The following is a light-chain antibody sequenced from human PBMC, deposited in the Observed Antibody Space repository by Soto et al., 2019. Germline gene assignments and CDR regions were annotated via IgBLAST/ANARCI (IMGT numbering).Light chain of an antibody. V-gene: IGLV2-8*01. Sequence: QSVLPQPPSASGSLGQSVTISCTGTSSDVGGYNFVSWFQQRPGEAPKLLIYEVSNRPSGVPDRFSGSKSGNTASLTVSGLQADDEADYYCCSFAGSGYVFGSGTTVTVL. CDR2: EVS. CDR3: CSFAGSGYV. J-gene: IGLJ1*01. CDR1: SSDVGGYNF.